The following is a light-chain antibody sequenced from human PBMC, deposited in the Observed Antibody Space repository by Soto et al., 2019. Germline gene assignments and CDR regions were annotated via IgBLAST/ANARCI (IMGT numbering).Light chain of an antibody. V-gene: IGKV3-20*01. CDR3: QQYGSSHRT. J-gene: IGKJ5*01. CDR2: CAS. Sequence: EIVLTQSPDTLSLSPGERVTLSCRASKSFSRSYVAWYQQKPGRAPRVLIYCASNRATGIPDRFIGSGSGTDFTITITRLEPADFVVYYCQQYGSSHRTFGQGTRLEI. CDR1: KSFSRSY.